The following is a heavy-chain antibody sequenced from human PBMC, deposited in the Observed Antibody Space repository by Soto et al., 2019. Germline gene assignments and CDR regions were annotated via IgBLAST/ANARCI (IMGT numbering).Heavy chain of an antibody. J-gene: IGHJ4*02. Sequence: EVQLVESGGGLVKPGGSLRLSCAASGFTFSSYSMNWVRQAPGKGLEWVSSISSSSYIYYADSVKGRFTISRDNAKNSLYLQMNSLRAEDTAVYYCARAGRGFPIDYWGQGTLVTVSS. CDR2: ISSSSYI. V-gene: IGHV3-21*01. CDR1: GFTFSSYS. D-gene: IGHD3-10*01. CDR3: ARAGRGFPIDY.